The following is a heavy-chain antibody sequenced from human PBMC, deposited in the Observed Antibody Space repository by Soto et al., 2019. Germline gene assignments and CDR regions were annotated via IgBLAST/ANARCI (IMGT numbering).Heavy chain of an antibody. J-gene: IGHJ4*02. V-gene: IGHV3-23*01. Sequence: PGGSLRLSCAASGFTFSSYSMTWVRQAPGKGLEWVSDISGGGDNTYYADSVKGRITISRDNSKSTLYLQLNSLRAEDTALYYCAKRERWPASGPYWGQGTLVTVSS. CDR1: GFTFSSYS. D-gene: IGHD1-1*01. CDR3: AKRERWPASGPY. CDR2: ISGGGDNT.